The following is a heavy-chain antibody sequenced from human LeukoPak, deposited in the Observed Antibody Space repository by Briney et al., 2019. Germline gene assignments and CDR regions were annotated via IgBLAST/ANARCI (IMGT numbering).Heavy chain of an antibody. J-gene: IGHJ4*02. D-gene: IGHD3-9*01. CDR1: GGSISSGGYY. V-gene: IGHV4-31*09. CDR2: IYYSGST. Sequence: SETLSLTCTVSGGSISSGGYYWSWIRQHPGKGLEWIGYIYYSGSTYYNPSLKSRVTISVDRSKNQFSLKLSSVTAADTAVYYCARGYYDILTIDYWGQGTLVTVSS. CDR3: ARGYYDILTIDY.